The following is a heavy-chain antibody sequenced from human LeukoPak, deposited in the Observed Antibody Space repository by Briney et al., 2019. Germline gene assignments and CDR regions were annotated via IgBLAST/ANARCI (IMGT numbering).Heavy chain of an antibody. V-gene: IGHV4-39*01. CDR1: GGSISSNYYY. CDR2: IYHTGIT. J-gene: IGHJ4*02. D-gene: IGHD4-23*01. Sequence: SETLSLTCTVSGGSISSNYYYWGWIRQPPWKGLEWIGSIYHTGITYYNPSLKSRVTISVDTSKNQFSLKLSSVTAADTAVYYCARGLSYGGNSGKLDYWGQGTLVTVSS. CDR3: ARGLSYGGNSGKLDY.